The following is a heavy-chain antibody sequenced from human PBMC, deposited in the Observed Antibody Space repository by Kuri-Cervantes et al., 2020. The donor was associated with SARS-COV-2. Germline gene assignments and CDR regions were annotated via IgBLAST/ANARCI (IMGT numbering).Heavy chain of an antibody. CDR3: ARDGWGSTSHNWFDP. CDR1: GFTFADYW. V-gene: IGHV3-7*01. D-gene: IGHD2-2*01. Sequence: GGSLRLSCSVSGFTFADYWMAWVRQAPGGGLETVANIKYDESEKHHLDSVKGRFTISRDNAKNSLYLQMNSLRAEDTAVYYCARDGWGSTSHNWFDPWGQGTLVTVSS. CDR2: IKYDESEK. J-gene: IGHJ5*02.